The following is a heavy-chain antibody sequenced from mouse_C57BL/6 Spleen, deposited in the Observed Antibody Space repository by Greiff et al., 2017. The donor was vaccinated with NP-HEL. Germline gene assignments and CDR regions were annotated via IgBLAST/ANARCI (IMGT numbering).Heavy chain of an antibody. V-gene: IGHV5-9*01. Sequence: EVHLVESGGGLVKPGGSLKLSCAASGFTFSSYTMSWVRQTPEKRLEWVATISGGGGNTYYPDSVKGRFTISRDNAKNTLYLQMSSLRSEDTALYYCARLHYDVYFDYWGQGTTLTVSS. D-gene: IGHD1-2*01. CDR1: GFTFSSYT. CDR3: ARLHYDVYFDY. J-gene: IGHJ2*01. CDR2: ISGGGGNT.